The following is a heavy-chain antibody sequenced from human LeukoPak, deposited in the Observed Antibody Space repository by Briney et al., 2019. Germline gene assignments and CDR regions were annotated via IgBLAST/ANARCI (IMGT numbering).Heavy chain of an antibody. CDR2: IDNRGST. J-gene: IGHJ4*02. CDR3: ARDSHSGFQ. Sequence: SETLSLTCTVSDGSFNFYFWHWIRQPPGKGLVWIGEIDNRGSTQYNPSLRSRVTISVDTSRNQFSLELTSVTAADTAVYFCARDSHSGFQWGQGTLVTVSS. V-gene: IGHV4-34*01. D-gene: IGHD3-10*01. CDR1: DGSFNFYF.